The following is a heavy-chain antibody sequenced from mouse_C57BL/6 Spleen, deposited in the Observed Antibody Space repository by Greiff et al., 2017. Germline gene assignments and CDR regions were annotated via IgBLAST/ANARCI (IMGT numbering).Heavy chain of an antibody. V-gene: IGHV1-53*01. Sequence: QVQLKQSGTELVKPGASVKLSCKASGYTFTSYWMHWVKQRPGQGLEWIGNINPSNGGTNYNEKFKSKATLTVDKSSSTAYMQLSSLTSEDSAVYYCAREGGYYEGYFDYWGQGTTLTVSS. J-gene: IGHJ2*01. CDR2: INPSNGGT. D-gene: IGHD2-3*01. CDR1: GYTFTSYW. CDR3: AREGGYYEGYFDY.